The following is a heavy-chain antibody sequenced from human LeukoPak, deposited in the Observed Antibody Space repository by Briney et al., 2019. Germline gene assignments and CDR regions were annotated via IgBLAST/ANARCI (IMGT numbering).Heavy chain of an antibody. CDR3: ARDDYGDYPRPYYYYYGMDV. CDR2: ISAYNGNT. V-gene: IGHV1-18*01. Sequence: ASVKVSCKASGYTFTSYGISWVRQAPGQGLEWMGWISAYNGNTNYAQKLQGRVTMTTDTSTSTAYMELRSLRSDDTAVYCCARDDYGDYPRPYYYYYGMDVWGQGTTVTVSS. D-gene: IGHD4-17*01. J-gene: IGHJ6*02. CDR1: GYTFTSYG.